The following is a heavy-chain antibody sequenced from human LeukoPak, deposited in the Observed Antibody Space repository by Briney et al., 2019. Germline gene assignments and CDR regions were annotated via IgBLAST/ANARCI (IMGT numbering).Heavy chain of an antibody. Sequence: GESLQISSKGSGYSFNSYWIGWVRQMPGKGLEWMGIIYPGDSDTRYSPSFQGQVTISADKSISTAYLQWGSLKASDTAMYYCAREGRSASPMDYWGEGTLATASS. D-gene: IGHD1-26*01. CDR1: GYSFNSYW. CDR3: AREGRSASPMDY. CDR2: IYPGDSDT. V-gene: IGHV5-51*01. J-gene: IGHJ4*02.